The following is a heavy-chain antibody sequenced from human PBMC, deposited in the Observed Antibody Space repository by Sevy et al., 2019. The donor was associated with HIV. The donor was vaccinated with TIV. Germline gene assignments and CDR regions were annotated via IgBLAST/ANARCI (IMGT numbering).Heavy chain of an antibody. V-gene: IGHV4-38-2*01. CDR1: GYSINSGYY. CDR2: VYHSGST. D-gene: IGHD4-17*01. J-gene: IGHJ3*02. CDR3: ARWYGVNSAFDI. Sequence: SESLSLTCAVSGYSINSGYYWGWIRQPPGKGLEWIGNVYHSGSTYYDPSLKSRLTMSADTSKNQFSLKLSSVTAADTAVYYCARWYGVNSAFDIWGHGTMVTVSS.